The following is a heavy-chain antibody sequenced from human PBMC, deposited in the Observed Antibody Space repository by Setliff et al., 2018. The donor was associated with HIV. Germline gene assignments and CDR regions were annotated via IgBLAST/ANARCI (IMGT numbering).Heavy chain of an antibody. CDR1: GYTFTSYY. J-gene: IGHJ4*02. Sequence: ASVKVSCKASGYTFTSYYIHWVRQAPGQGLEWMGMISPSGGATTYAQKFQGRVTITADESTSTAYMELSSLRSEDTAVYYCAGQHGRFSGDYFDYWGQGTLVTVSS. CDR3: AGQHGRFSGDYFDY. CDR2: ISPSGGAT. V-gene: IGHV1-46*01. D-gene: IGHD2-21*01.